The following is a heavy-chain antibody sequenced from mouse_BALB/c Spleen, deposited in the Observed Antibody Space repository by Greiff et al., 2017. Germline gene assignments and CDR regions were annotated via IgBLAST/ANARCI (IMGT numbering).Heavy chain of an antibody. J-gene: IGHJ2*01. Sequence: EVQRVESGAELVRPGALVKLSCKASGFNIKDYYMHWVKQRPEQGLEWIGWIDPENGNTIYDPKFQGKASITADTSSNTAYLQLSSLTSEDTAVYYCASGITTVVVPFDYWGQGTTLTVSS. V-gene: IGHV14-1*02. D-gene: IGHD1-1*01. CDR1: GFNIKDYY. CDR3: ASGITTVVVPFDY. CDR2: IDPENGNT.